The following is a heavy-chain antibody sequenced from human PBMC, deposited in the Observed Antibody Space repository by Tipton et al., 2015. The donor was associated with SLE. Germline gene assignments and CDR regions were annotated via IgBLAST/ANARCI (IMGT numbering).Heavy chain of an antibody. D-gene: IGHD3-10*01. J-gene: IGHJ4*02. CDR2: IYYSGNT. V-gene: IGHV4-59*01. CDR1: GGSISSYY. CDR3: ARVLYASGSYAQDY. Sequence: TLSLTCTVSGGSISSYYWSWIRQPPGKGLEWIGYIYYSGNTYYNPSLKSRVSISVDTSKNQFSLKLTSVTAADTAVYYCARVLYASGSYAQDYWGQGTLVTVSS.